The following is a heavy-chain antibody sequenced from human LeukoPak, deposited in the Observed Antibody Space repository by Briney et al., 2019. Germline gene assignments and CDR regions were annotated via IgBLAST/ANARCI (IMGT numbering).Heavy chain of an antibody. D-gene: IGHD3-22*01. CDR2: IIPIYATP. CDR1: GDTFSTYA. CDR3: ARGGPGYYSDNTGSRGYFKH. Sequence: SVEVSCKTSGDTFSTYAISWVRQAPGQGLEWMGSIIPIYATPNYAQKLQGRLTITADESTTTAYMELTSLRSEDTAVYFCARGGPGYYSDNTGSRGYFKHWGQGTLVTVSS. J-gene: IGHJ1*01. V-gene: IGHV1-69*13.